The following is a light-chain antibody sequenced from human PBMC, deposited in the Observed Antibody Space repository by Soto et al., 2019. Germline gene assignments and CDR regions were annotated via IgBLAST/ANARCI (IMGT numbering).Light chain of an antibody. CDR3: SSYAGSNNNV. CDR2: DVS. V-gene: IGLV2-8*01. CDR1: SSDVGGYNY. J-gene: IGLJ1*01. Sequence: QSALTQPPSASGSPGQSVTISCTGTSSDVGGYNYVSWYQQHPGRAPKLMIYDVSKRPSGVPDRFSGSKSGNTASLTVSGLQAEDEADYYCSSYAGSNNNVFGTGTKVTVL.